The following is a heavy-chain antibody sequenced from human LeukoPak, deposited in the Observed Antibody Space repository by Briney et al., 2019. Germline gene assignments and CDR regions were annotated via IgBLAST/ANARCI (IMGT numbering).Heavy chain of an antibody. D-gene: IGHD4-17*01. CDR2: NSAYNGNT. V-gene: IGHV1-18*01. J-gene: IGHJ4*02. CDR3: ARDRTTVTTYYFDY. Sequence: ASVKVSCKASGYTFTSYGISWVRQAPGQGLEWMGWNSAYNGNTNYAQKLQGRVTMTTDTSTSTAYMELRSLRSDDTAVYYCARDRTTVTTYYFDYWGQGTLVTVSS. CDR1: GYTFTSYG.